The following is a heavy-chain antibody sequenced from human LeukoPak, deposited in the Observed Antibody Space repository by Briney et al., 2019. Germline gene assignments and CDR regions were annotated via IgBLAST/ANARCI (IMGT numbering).Heavy chain of an antibody. D-gene: IGHD2-15*01. Sequence: GASVKVSCKASGYTFTSYDINWVRQAPGQGLEWMGGILPIFGTTNYAQKFQARVTITADESTSTAYMKMSSLRSEDTAVYYCGRVSCGGNCYSLIGTFDIWGQGTMVTVSS. J-gene: IGHJ3*02. CDR3: GRVSCGGNCYSLIGTFDI. CDR1: GYTFTSYD. CDR2: ILPIFGTT. V-gene: IGHV1-69*13.